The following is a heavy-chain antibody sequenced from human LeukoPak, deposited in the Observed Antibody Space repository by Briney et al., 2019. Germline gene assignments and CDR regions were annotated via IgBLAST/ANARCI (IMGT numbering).Heavy chain of an antibody. CDR2: TFYRSKWYS. J-gene: IGHJ4*02. CDR1: GDIVSTNSGA. Sequence: SQTLSLTCALSGDIVSTNSGAWNWIRQSPSRGLEWLVRTFYRSKWYSDYAESVKSRITFNADTSKNQVSLHLSSVTPEDTAVYYCARDGFPQYISGWYYFDYWGQGTLVTVSS. D-gene: IGHD6-19*01. CDR3: ARDGFPQYISGWYYFDY. V-gene: IGHV6-1*01.